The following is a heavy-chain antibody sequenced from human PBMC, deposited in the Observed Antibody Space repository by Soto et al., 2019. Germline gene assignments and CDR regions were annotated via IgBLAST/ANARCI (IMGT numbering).Heavy chain of an antibody. CDR2: ISGSGGST. CDR1: GFTFSSYA. CDR3: AKGDYGAPRWFDP. D-gene: IGHD4-17*01. Sequence: GGSLRLCCAASGFTFSSYAMIWVRQAPGKGLEWVSAISGSGGSTYYADSVKGRFTISRDNSKNTLYLQMNSLRAEDTAVYYCAKGDYGAPRWFDPWGQGTLVTVSS. J-gene: IGHJ5*02. V-gene: IGHV3-23*01.